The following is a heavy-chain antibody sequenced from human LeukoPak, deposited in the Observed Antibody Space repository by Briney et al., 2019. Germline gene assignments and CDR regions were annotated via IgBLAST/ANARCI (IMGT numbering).Heavy chain of an antibody. Sequence: PSETLSLTCTVSGGSISSYFWSWIRQPPGEGLEWIGYIYYSGSTNYNPSLKSRVTISLDRSKNQFSLKLTSMTAADTAVYYCARDEEAFDIWGQGTMVTVSS. J-gene: IGHJ3*02. V-gene: IGHV4-59*01. CDR3: ARDEEAFDI. CDR2: IYYSGST. CDR1: GGSISSYF.